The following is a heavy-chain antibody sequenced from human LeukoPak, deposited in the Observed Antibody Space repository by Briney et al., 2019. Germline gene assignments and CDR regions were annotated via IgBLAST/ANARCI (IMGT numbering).Heavy chain of an antibody. V-gene: IGHV3-74*01. J-gene: IGHJ3*02. D-gene: IGHD6-19*01. CDR1: GFTFSSSW. CDR3: VRETFIAMVGSHALDI. Sequence: GGSLRLSCVASGFTFSSSWMHWVRQAPGKGLVWVSRIHSDGRTTDYADSVRGRFTISRDNAKNMLYLQMSGLNAEDTAVYYCVRETFIAMVGSHALDIWGQGTMVTVSS. CDR2: IHSDGRTT.